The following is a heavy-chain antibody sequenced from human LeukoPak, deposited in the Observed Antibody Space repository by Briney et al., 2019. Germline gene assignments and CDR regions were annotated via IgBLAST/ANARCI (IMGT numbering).Heavy chain of an antibody. J-gene: IGHJ4*02. CDR2: IYYSGST. Sequence: SETLSLTCTVSGGSISSGGYYWSWIRQPPGKGLEWIGNIYYSGSTNYNPSLKSRVTISVNTSKNQFSLKLSSVTAADTAVYYCARHLSAWFFDYWGQGTLVTVSS. CDR3: ARHLSAWFFDY. V-gene: IGHV4-61*08. CDR1: GGSISSGGYY. D-gene: IGHD6-19*01.